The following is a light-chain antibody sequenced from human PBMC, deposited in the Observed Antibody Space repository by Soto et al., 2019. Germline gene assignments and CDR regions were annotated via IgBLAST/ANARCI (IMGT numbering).Light chain of an antibody. CDR1: QDVGRY. Sequence: AIRMTQSPSSLSASAGDRVAIACRASQDVGRYLAWYQQKPGQAPKLLIYGASTLQSGVPSRFSGSGSGTDFTLTISCLQSEDFATYYCQHYKNYPWTFGGGTKVEIK. CDR2: GAS. J-gene: IGKJ1*01. V-gene: IGKV1-8*01. CDR3: QHYKNYPWT.